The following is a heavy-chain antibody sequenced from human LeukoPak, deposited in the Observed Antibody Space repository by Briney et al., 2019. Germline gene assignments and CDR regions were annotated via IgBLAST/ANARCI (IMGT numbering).Heavy chain of an antibody. CDR3: ATEKGDSPDY. Sequence: PGGSLRLSCAASGFTFSNYAMSWVRQAPGKGLEWVSGISGSGANTYYADSVKGRFTISRDNSKNTLYVQMNSLRAEDTAVYYCATEKGDSPDYWGQGTLVTVPS. V-gene: IGHV3-23*01. CDR1: GFTFSNYA. J-gene: IGHJ4*02. CDR2: ISGSGANT. D-gene: IGHD2-21*01.